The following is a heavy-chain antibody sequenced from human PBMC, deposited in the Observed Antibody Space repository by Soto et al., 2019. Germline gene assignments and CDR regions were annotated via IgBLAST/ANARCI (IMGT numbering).Heavy chain of an antibody. CDR3: ARDRSFASGDYYIDY. Sequence: ASVKVSCKASGYTFTIYLLHWVRQAPGQRPEWMGWINAGNGNTKYSQRFQARVTFTGDTSANTAYMELSSLRSEDTAVYYCARDRSFASGDYYIDYWGQGTLVXVSS. V-gene: IGHV1-3*01. CDR2: INAGNGNT. J-gene: IGHJ4*02. D-gene: IGHD4-17*01. CDR1: GYTFTIYL.